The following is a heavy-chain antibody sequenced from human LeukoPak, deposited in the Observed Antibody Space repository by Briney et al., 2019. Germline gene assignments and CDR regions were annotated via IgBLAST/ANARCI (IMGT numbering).Heavy chain of an antibody. CDR1: GFTFSNYW. J-gene: IGHJ4*02. D-gene: IGHD2-2*02. CDR2: ITSDGGNT. CDR3: ATDGGYCSSTSCYRGDYFDY. Sequence: GGSLRLSCAASGFTFSNYWMHWVRQAPGKGLVWVSRITSDGGNTMYADSVKGRFTISRDNAKNSLYLQMNSLRAEDTAVYYCATDGGYCSSTSCYRGDYFDYWGQGTLVTVSS. V-gene: IGHV3-74*03.